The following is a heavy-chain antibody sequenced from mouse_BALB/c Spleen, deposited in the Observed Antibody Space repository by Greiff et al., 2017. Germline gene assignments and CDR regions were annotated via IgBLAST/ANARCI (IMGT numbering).Heavy chain of an antibody. CDR3: ARGGRITTATRAMDY. Sequence: EVKVVESGGGLVKPGGSLKLSCAASGFTFSDYYMYWVRQTPEKRLEWVATISDGGSYTYYPDSVKGRFTISRDNAKNNLYLQMSSLKSEDTAMYYCARGGRITTATRAMDYWGQGTSVTVSS. J-gene: IGHJ4*01. D-gene: IGHD1-2*01. V-gene: IGHV5-4*02. CDR1: GFTFSDYY. CDR2: ISDGGSYT.